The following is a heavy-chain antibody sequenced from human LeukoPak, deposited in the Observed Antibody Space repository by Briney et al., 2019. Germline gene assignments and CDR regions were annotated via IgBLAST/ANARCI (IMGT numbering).Heavy chain of an antibody. CDR2: IYYSGST. CDR1: GGSISSGDYY. CDR3: ASSERGGSCKF. V-gene: IGHV4-30-4*01. J-gene: IGHJ4*02. Sequence: SQTLSLTCTVSGGSISSGDYYWGWLRQPPGTGREWIGYIYYSGSTYYNPSLKSRVTISVDTSKNQFSLKLSSVTAADTAVYYCASSERGGSCKFWGQGTLVTVSS. D-gene: IGHD2-15*01.